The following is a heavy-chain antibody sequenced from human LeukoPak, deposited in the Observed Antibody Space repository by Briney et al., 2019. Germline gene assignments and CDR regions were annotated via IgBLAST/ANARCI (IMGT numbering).Heavy chain of an antibody. Sequence: SETLSLTCTVSGDSITSYYWSWIRQPAGKGLEWIGRIYTSGSTNYNPSLKSRVTISVDTSKNQFSLKLSSVTAADTAVYYCARGRYGWLPFDYWGQGTLVTVSS. CDR1: GDSITSYY. CDR3: ARGRYGWLPFDY. J-gene: IGHJ4*02. V-gene: IGHV4-4*07. CDR2: IYTSGST. D-gene: IGHD3-16*01.